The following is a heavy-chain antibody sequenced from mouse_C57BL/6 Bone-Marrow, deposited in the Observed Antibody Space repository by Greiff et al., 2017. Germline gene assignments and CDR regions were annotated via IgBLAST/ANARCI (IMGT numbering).Heavy chain of an antibody. D-gene: IGHD1-1*01. Sequence: EVKLVESGGGLVKPGGSLKLSCAASGFTFSDYGMHWVRQAPEKGLEWVAYISSGSSTIYYADTVKGRFTLSRDNAKNTLFLQMTSLKSEDRGMYYGARGVTVVATGAMDYWGQGTSVTVSS. J-gene: IGHJ4*01. CDR3: ARGVTVVATGAMDY. CDR1: GFTFSDYG. V-gene: IGHV5-17*01. CDR2: ISSGSSTI.